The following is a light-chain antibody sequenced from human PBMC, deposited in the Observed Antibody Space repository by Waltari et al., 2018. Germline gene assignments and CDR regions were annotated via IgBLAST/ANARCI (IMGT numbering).Light chain of an antibody. Sequence: DIVMPQSPDSLAVSLGERATINCKSSQTVLNSSDTKNYVAWYQQKPGQPPKFLIYGSSTRESGVPDRFRGSGSGTDFTLTISSLQAEDVAVYYCHQYSSTPWTFGQGTKVEVK. J-gene: IGKJ1*01. CDR2: GSS. CDR3: HQYSSTPWT. V-gene: IGKV4-1*01. CDR1: QTVLNSSDTKNY.